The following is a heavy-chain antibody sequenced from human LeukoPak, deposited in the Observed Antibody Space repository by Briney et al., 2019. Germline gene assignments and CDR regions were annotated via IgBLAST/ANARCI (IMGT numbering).Heavy chain of an antibody. J-gene: IGHJ4*02. CDR3: ARHGDFWSGYYMRYYFDY. D-gene: IGHD3-3*01. CDR1: GGSMTSYY. CDR2: IYYSGST. V-gene: IGHV4-59*08. Sequence: SETLSLTCQVSGGSMTSYYWSWIRPPPGKGLEWIAYIYYSGSTNYNPSLKSRVTISVDTSKNQFSLKLSSVTAADTAVYYCARHGDFWSGYYMRYYFDYWGQGTLVTVSS.